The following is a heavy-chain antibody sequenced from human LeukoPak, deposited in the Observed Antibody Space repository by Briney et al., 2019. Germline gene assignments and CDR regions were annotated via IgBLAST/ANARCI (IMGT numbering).Heavy chain of an antibody. D-gene: IGHD2/OR15-2a*01. Sequence: GGSLRLSCAASGFTFSSYSMNWVRQAPGKGLEWVSSISSSRSYIHYADSVKGRFTISRDNAKNSLYLQMNSLRADDSAVYYGGRAPLHLVRYHYFDYWGQGTLVTVSS. CDR1: GFTFSSYS. CDR2: ISSSRSYI. V-gene: IGHV3-21*01. J-gene: IGHJ4*02. CDR3: GRAPLHLVRYHYFDY.